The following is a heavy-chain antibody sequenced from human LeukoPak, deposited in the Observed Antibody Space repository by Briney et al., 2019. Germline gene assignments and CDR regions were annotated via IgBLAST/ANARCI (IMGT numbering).Heavy chain of an antibody. V-gene: IGHV1-46*01. J-gene: IGHJ4*02. CDR1: GYTFITYK. D-gene: IGHD3-10*01. CDR3: AKVGGSYSADY. CDR2: INPSDGDR. Sequence: ASVKVSCKASGYTFITYKMHWVRQAPGQGLEWVGIINPSDGDRRNAQKFQGRVTMTRDMSTSTVYMELSGLRSEDTAVYYCAKVGGSYSADYWGQGTLVTVSS.